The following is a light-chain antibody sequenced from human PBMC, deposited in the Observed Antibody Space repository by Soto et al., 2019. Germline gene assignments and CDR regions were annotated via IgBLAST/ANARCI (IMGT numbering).Light chain of an antibody. CDR1: SSSIGAGYE. V-gene: IGLV1-40*01. CDR3: QSYDSTLSARYV. CDR2: GNG. J-gene: IGLJ1*01. Sequence: QSVLTQPPSVSGAPGQRVTISCSGTSSSIGAGYEVHWYHQLPGTAPKLVVSGNGNRPSGVPDRLSASKSGTSASLAITGLQAEDEGHYYCQSYDSTLSARYVFGTGTKVTAL.